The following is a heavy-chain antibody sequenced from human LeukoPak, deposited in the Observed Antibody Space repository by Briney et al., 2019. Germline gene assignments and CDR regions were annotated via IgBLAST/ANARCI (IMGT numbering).Heavy chain of an antibody. J-gene: IGHJ4*02. CDR1: GYTFTGYY. CDR2: INPNSGGT. Sequence: ASVKVPCKASGYTFTGYYMHWVRQAPGQGLEWMGWINPNSGGTNYAQKFQGRVTMTRDTSISTAYMELSRLRSDDTAVYYCARGRYSSRYYFDYWGQGTLVTVSS. V-gene: IGHV1-2*02. CDR3: ARGRYSSRYYFDY. D-gene: IGHD6-13*01.